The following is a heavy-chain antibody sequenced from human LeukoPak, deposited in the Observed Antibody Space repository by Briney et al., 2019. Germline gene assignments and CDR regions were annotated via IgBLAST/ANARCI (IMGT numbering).Heavy chain of an antibody. D-gene: IGHD3-22*01. CDR3: ARDADRSYYYDSSGYYYYYYGMDV. CDR1: GYTFTSYG. CDR2: ISAYNGNT. Sequence: ASVKVSCRASGYTFTSYGISWVRQAPGQGLEWMGWISAYNGNTNYAQKLQGRVTMTTDTSTSTAYMELRSLRSDGTAVYYCARDADRSYYYDSSGYYYYYYGMDVWGQGTTVTVSS. J-gene: IGHJ6*02. V-gene: IGHV1-18*01.